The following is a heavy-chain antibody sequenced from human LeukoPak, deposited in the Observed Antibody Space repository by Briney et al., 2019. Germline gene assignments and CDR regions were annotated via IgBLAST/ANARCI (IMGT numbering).Heavy chain of an antibody. Sequence: GASVKVSCKASGYTFTSYYMHWVRQAPGQGLEWMGIINPSGGSTSYAQKFQGRVTMTRDMSTSTVYMELSSLRSEDTAVYYCARDYDSSGYLVSGDYWGQGTLVTVSS. J-gene: IGHJ4*02. V-gene: IGHV1-46*01. D-gene: IGHD3-22*01. CDR2: INPSGGST. CDR1: GYTFTSYY. CDR3: ARDYDSSGYLVSGDY.